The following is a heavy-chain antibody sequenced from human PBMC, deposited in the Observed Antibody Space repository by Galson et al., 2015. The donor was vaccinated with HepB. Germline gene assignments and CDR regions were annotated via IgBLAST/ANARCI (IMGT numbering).Heavy chain of an antibody. V-gene: IGHV4-59*10. Sequence: YSSGSTNYNPSLKRRVTMSVDTSKNQFSLKLSSVTAADTAVYYCARLSGHITMVRGIIPHHYYHYMDVWGRGTTVTVSS. J-gene: IGHJ6*03. CDR2: YSSGST. CDR3: ARLSGHITMVRGIIPHHYYHYMDV. D-gene: IGHD3-10*01.